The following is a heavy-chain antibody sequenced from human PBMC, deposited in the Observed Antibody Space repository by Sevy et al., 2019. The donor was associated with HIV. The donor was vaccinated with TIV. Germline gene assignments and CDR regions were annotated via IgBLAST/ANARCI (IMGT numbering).Heavy chain of an antibody. D-gene: IGHD3-10*01. CDR1: GFSISNGYY. Sequence: SETLSLTCDVSGFSISNGYYWGWIRRPPGKGLEWIGSFYHGGSSYYSPSLNSRVTMSVDTSKNQFSLNLRSVTAADTAVYYCARVEYYGSGRGFYFDYWGQGTLVTVSS. J-gene: IGHJ4*02. V-gene: IGHV4-38-2*01. CDR2: FYHGGSS. CDR3: ARVEYYGSGRGFYFDY.